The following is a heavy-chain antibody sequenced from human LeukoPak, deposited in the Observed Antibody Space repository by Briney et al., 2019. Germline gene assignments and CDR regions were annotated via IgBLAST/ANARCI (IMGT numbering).Heavy chain of an antibody. CDR2: ISSSGSTI. CDR1: GFTFSDYY. J-gene: IGHJ5*02. V-gene: IGHV3-11*01. D-gene: IGHD6-19*01. CDR3: ASSWLVFDWFDP. Sequence: GGSLRLSCAASGFTFSDYYMSWIRQAPGKGLEWVSYISSSGSTIYYADSVKGRFTISRDNAKNSLYLQMNSLRAEDTAVYYCASSWLVFDWFDPWGRGTLVTVSP.